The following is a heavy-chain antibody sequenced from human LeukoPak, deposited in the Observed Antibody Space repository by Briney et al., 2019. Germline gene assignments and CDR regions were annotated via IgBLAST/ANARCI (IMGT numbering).Heavy chain of an antibody. CDR1: GGSISSYY. Sequence: SETLSLTCTVSGGSISSYYWSWIRQPAGKGLEWIGRIYTSGSTNYNPSLKSRVTMSVDTSKNQFSLKLTSVTAADTAVYFCAMGGSYYDWYFDLWGRGILVTVSS. J-gene: IGHJ2*01. CDR2: IYTSGST. D-gene: IGHD1-26*01. V-gene: IGHV4-4*07. CDR3: AMGGSYYDWYFDL.